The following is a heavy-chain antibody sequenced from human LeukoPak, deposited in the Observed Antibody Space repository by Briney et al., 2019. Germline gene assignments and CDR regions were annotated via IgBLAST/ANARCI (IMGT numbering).Heavy chain of an antibody. CDR2: ISSGGRTI. CDR3: ARDRGGYSYSRVWGYFDY. Sequence: PGGSLRLSCAASGFTFSSYSMNWVRQAPGKGLEWVSYISSGGRTIYYADSVKGRFTISRDNAKNSLYLQMNSLRADDTAVYYCARDRGGYSYSRVWGYFDYWGQGTLVTVSS. V-gene: IGHV3-48*04. D-gene: IGHD5-18*01. J-gene: IGHJ4*02. CDR1: GFTFSSYS.